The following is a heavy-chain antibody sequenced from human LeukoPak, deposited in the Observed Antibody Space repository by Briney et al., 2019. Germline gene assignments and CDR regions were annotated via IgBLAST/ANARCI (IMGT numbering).Heavy chain of an antibody. CDR2: ISSNGGST. Sequence: PGGSLRLSCSASGFTFSYYAMHWVRQAPGKGLEYVSAISSNGGSTYYADSVKGRFTISRDNSKNTLYLQMSSLRAEDTAVYYCARHTNSAVIIGDWFDPWGQGTLVTVSS. J-gene: IGHJ5*02. D-gene: IGHD1-26*01. CDR3: ARHTNSAVIIGDWFDP. V-gene: IGHV3-64D*09. CDR1: GFTFSYYA.